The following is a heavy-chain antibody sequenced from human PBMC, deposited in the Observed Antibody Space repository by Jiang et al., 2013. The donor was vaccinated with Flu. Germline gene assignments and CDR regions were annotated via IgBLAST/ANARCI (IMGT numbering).Heavy chain of an antibody. Sequence: PSQTLSLTCTVSGDSISGAGYYWSWIRQPAGKGLEWIGRIYTSGSTNYNPSLKSRVTISVDTSKNQFSLKLSSVTAADTAVYYCASQYCTGGSCYGDYYYSGMDVWGQGTTVTVSS. D-gene: IGHD2-15*01. CDR1: GDSISGAGYY. CDR3: ASQYCTGGSCYGDYYYSGMDV. J-gene: IGHJ6*02. V-gene: IGHV4-61*02. CDR2: IYTSGST.